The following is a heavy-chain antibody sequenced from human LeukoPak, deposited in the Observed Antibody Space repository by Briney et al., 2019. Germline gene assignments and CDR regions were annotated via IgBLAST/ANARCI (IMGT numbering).Heavy chain of an antibody. V-gene: IGHV3-23*01. D-gene: IGHD5-12*01. CDR3: ARSRSGYYEDY. Sequence: GGSLRLSCATSGFTFSSYAMSWVRQAPGKGLEWVSSISGSGGNTYYADSVKGRFTISRDNAKNSLSLQLNSLSAEDTAVYYCARSRSGYYEDYWGQGTLVTVSS. CDR1: GFTFSSYA. CDR2: ISGSGGNT. J-gene: IGHJ4*02.